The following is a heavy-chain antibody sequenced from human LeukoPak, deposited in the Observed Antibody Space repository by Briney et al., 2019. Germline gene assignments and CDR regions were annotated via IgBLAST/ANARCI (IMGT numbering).Heavy chain of an antibody. CDR2: IYYSGST. J-gene: IGHJ4*02. D-gene: IGHD3-10*01. CDR3: ARVDYYGSGPADY. V-gene: IGHV4-31*03. CDR1: GGSISSGGYY. Sequence: SETLSLTCTVSGGSISSGGYYRSWIRQHLGKGLEWIGYIYYSGSTYYNPSLKSRVTISVDMSKNQFSLKLSSVTAADTAVYYCARVDYYGSGPADYWGQGTLVTVSS.